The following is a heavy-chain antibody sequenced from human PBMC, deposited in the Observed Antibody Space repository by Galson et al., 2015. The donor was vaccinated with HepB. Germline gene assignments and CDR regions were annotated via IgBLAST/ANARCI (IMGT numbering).Heavy chain of an antibody. CDR1: GGTFGSYT. CDR2: LIPILNLK. CDR3: ARDPGLCGAGDAFDL. J-gene: IGHJ3*01. V-gene: IGHV1-69*04. Sequence: SVKVSCKASGGTFGSYTFTWVRQAPGQGLEWMGRLIPILNLKDYAQTFQDRLTITADKSTSTVYMEVSSLRSEDTAVYYCARDPGLCGAGDAFDLWGQGTMVTVSS. D-gene: IGHD1-14*01.